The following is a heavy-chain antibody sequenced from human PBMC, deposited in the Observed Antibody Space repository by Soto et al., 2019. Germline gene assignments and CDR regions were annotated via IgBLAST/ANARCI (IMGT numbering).Heavy chain of an antibody. CDR3: ARTKVGANILDS. J-gene: IGHJ4*02. Sequence: PSETLSLTCTVSGGSISSSSYYWGWIRQPPGKGLEWIGYIYYSGSSNYNPSLKSRVTMSVDTSKNRFSLKLSSVTAADTAVYYCARTKVGANILDSWGQGTLVTVSS. CDR2: IYYSGSS. D-gene: IGHD1-26*01. V-gene: IGHV4-61*05. CDR1: GGSISSSSYY.